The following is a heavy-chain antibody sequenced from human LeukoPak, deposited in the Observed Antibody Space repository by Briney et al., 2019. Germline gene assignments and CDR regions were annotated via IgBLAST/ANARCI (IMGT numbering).Heavy chain of an antibody. Sequence: PSETLSHTCTVSGGSISSYYWSWIRRPPGKGLEWIGYIYYSGSTNYNPSLKSRVTISVDTSKNQFSLKLSSVTAADTAVYYCARRGQWLVPRAFDIWGQGTMVTVSS. D-gene: IGHD6-19*01. V-gene: IGHV4-59*08. CDR2: IYYSGST. CDR1: GGSISSYY. J-gene: IGHJ3*02. CDR3: ARRGQWLVPRAFDI.